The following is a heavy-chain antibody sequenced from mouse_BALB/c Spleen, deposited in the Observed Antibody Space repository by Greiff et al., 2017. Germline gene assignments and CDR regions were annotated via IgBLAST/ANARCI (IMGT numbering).Heavy chain of an antibody. D-gene: IGHD2-10*02. Sequence: VQLQQPGAELVRPGASVKLSCKASGYTFTSYWINWVKQRPGQGLEWIGNIYPSDSYTNYNQKFKDKATLTVDKSSSTAYMQLSSPTSEDSAVYYCTRRYGNYYAMDYWGQGTSVTVSS. CDR3: TRRYGNYYAMDY. CDR1: GYTFTSYW. V-gene: IGHV1-69*02. J-gene: IGHJ4*01. CDR2: IYPSDSYT.